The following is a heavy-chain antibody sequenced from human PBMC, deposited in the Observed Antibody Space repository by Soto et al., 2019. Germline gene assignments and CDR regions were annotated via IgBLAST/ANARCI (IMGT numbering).Heavy chain of an antibody. CDR1: GFTFSSYS. CDR3: ARDFSPPGSKVGATDY. J-gene: IGHJ4*02. D-gene: IGHD1-26*01. CDR2: ISSSSSYI. Sequence: GGSLRLSCAASGFTFSSYSMNWVRQAPGKGLEWVSSISSSSSYIYYADSVKGRFTISRDNAKNSLYLQMNSLRAEDTAVYYCARDFSPPGSKVGATDYWGQGTLVTVSS. V-gene: IGHV3-21*01.